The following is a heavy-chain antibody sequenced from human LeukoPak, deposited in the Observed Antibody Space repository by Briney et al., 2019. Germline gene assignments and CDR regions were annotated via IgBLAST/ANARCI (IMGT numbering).Heavy chain of an antibody. V-gene: IGHV3-21*01. CDR1: GFTFSSYS. CDR2: ISSSSSYI. J-gene: IGHJ4*02. CDR3: ARAPGISSPKFDY. D-gene: IGHD6-13*01. Sequence: GGSLRLSCAASGFTFSSYSMNWVRQAPGKGLEWVSSISSSSSYIYYADSVKGRFTISRDNAKNSLYLQMNSLRAEDTAVYYCARAPGISSPKFDYWGQGTLVTVSS.